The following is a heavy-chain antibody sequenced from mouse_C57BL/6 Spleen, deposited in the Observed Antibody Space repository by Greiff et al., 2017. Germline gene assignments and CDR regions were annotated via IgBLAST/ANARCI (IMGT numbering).Heavy chain of an antibody. CDR1: GFTFTDYY. CDR3: ARYRVGPLYYAMDY. V-gene: IGHV7-3*01. J-gene: IGHJ4*01. D-gene: IGHD4-1*01. Sequence: EVHLVESGGGLVQPGGSLSLSCAASGFTFTDYYMSWVRQPPGKALEWLGFIRNKANGYTTEYSASVKGRFTISRDNSQSILYLQMNALRAEDSATYYCARYRVGPLYYAMDYWGQGTSVTVSS. CDR2: IRNKANGYTT.